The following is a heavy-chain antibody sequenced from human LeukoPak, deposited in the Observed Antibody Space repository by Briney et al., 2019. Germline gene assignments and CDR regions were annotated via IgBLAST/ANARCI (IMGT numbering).Heavy chain of an antibody. J-gene: IGHJ4*02. Sequence: GESLKISRKGSGYTFASYWIGWVRQMPGKGLEWMGIIYPGDASTRYSPSFEGQVTISADTSISTTYMQWSSLKASDSATYYCAREGNDYWGQGTLVTVSS. V-gene: IGHV5-51*01. CDR1: GYTFASYW. CDR2: IYPGDAST. CDR3: AREGNDY.